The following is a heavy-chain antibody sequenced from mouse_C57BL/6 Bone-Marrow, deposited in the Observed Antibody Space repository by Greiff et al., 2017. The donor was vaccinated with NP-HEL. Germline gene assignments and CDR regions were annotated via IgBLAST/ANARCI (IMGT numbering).Heavy chain of an antibody. CDR3: AIHEEEPVGGYYAWSAY. Sequence: QVQLKESGAELVKPGASVKLSCKASGYTFTEYTIHWVKQRSGQGLEWIGWFYPGSGSIKYNEKFKDKATLTADKSSITVYMKLSRLTSEDSAVYYCAIHEEEPVGGYYAWSAYWGQGTLVTVSA. CDR1: GYTFTEYT. J-gene: IGHJ3*01. V-gene: IGHV1-62-2*01. CDR2: FYPGSGSI. D-gene: IGHD2-3*01.